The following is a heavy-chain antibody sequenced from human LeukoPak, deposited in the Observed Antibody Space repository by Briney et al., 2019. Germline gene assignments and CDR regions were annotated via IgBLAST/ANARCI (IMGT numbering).Heavy chain of an antibody. J-gene: IGHJ4*02. CDR2: ITPRSTTI. D-gene: IGHD7-27*01. Sequence: PGGSLRLSCAASGFTFSDYSMNWVRQAPGKGLEWLSYITPRSTTIYYADSVTGRFTISRDNAKNSLYLQMNSLRAEDTAVYYCARDHKDWGVFDYWGQGTLVTVSS. CDR3: ARDHKDWGVFDY. CDR1: GFTFSDYS. V-gene: IGHV3-48*04.